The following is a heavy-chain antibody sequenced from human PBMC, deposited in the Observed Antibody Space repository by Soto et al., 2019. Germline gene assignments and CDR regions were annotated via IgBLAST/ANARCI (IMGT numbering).Heavy chain of an antibody. CDR2: IGGSGGST. CDR1: GFTFSSYA. V-gene: IGHV3-23*01. D-gene: IGHD3-3*01. CDR3: AKDGAFYDFWSGFSMDV. J-gene: IGHJ6*02. Sequence: GGSLRLSCAASGFTFSSYAMSWVRQAPGKGLQWVSAIGGSGGSTYYADSVKGRFTISRDNSKNTLYLQMNSLRAEDTAVYYCAKDGAFYDFWSGFSMDVWGQGTTVTVSS.